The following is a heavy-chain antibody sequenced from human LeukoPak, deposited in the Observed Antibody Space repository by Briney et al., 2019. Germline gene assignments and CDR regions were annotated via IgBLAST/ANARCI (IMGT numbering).Heavy chain of an antibody. CDR2: ISGSGGST. CDR3: AKGALSYSSGWYGDNWFDP. V-gene: IGHV3-23*01. CDR1: GFTFSSYA. D-gene: IGHD6-19*01. J-gene: IGHJ5*02. Sequence: GRSLRLSCAASGFTFSSYAMHWLRQAPGKGLEWVSAISGSGGSTYYADSVKGRFTISRDNSKNTLYLQMNSLRAEDTAVYYCAKGALSYSSGWYGDNWFDPWGQGTLVTVSS.